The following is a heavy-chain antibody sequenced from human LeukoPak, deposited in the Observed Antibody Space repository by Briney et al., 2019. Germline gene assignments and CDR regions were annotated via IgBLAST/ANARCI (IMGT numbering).Heavy chain of an antibody. V-gene: IGHV3-48*01. CDR2: ISSGSDTI. J-gene: IGHJ4*02. CDR1: GFAFSSYN. D-gene: IGHD2-2*01. CDR3: ARPYCASTSCPTFEY. Sequence: QPGGSLRLSCAASGFAFSSYNMNWVRQAPGKGLEWVSYISSGSDTIFYADSAKGRFTISRDNAKNSLYLQMNSLRAEDTAVYYCARPYCASTSCPTFEYWGQGTLVTVSS.